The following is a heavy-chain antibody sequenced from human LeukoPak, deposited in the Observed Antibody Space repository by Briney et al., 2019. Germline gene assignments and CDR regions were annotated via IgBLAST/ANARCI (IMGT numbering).Heavy chain of an antibody. J-gene: IGHJ4*02. CDR1: GFTFSSYE. V-gene: IGHV3-48*03. Sequence: QSGGSLRLSCAASGFTFSSYEMNWVRQAPGKGLEWVSYISSSGSTIYYADSVKGRFTISRDNAKNSLYLQMDSLRAEDTAVYYCARPRGCCSNRCNNFDYWGQGALVTVSS. CDR2: ISSSGSTI. CDR3: ARPRGCCSNRCNNFDY. D-gene: IGHD2-2*01.